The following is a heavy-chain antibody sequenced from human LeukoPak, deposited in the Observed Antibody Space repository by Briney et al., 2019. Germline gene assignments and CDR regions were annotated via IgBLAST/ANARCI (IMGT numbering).Heavy chain of an antibody. D-gene: IGHD3/OR15-3a*01. CDR1: GGSISSGDDY. CDR2: IYYSGST. Sequence: SQTLSLTCTVSGGSISSGDDYWSWIRQPPGKGLEWIGYIYYSGSTYYNPSLKSRVTISVDTSKNQFSLKLSSVTAADTAVYYCVRGRDRTGLDYWGQGTLVTVSS. V-gene: IGHV4-30-4*01. CDR3: VRGRDRTGLDY. J-gene: IGHJ4*02.